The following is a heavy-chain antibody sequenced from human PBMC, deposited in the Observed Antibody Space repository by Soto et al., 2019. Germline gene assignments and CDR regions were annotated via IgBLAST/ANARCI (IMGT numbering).Heavy chain of an antibody. V-gene: IGHV1-3*04. D-gene: IGHD3-22*01. CDR1: GYTFTTYP. CDR2: ISTDSGNT. Sequence: QVQLVQSATEATKPGASVKVSCKASGYTFTTYPLNWVRQAPGKSLEWLGWISTDSGNTRYSQRLQGRVTITRDTSANIVYLELTRLRSEDTAVYYFARDGHYFDSRGHYELTFDFWGQGTLVTVSS. J-gene: IGHJ4*02. CDR3: ARDGHYFDSRGHYELTFDF.